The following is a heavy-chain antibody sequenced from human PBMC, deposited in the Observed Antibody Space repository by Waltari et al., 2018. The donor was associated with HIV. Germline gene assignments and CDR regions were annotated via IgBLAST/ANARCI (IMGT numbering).Heavy chain of an antibody. V-gene: IGHV1-18*01. CDR1: GFDFYTYG. Sequence: QIQLLQSGAEVKKPGASVRVSCKTSGFDFYTYGFNWVRQAPGQGLEWVGWINDYNDDTRYAQSLQGRLTLTRATSTATVYMALKSLRSDDTAVYYCAREGWEHFDYWGQGSLVTVSS. J-gene: IGHJ4*02. CDR2: INDYNDDT. D-gene: IGHD1-1*01. CDR3: AREGWEHFDY.